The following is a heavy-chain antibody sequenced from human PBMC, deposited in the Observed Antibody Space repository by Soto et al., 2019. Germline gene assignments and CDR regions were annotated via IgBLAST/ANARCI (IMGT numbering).Heavy chain of an antibody. V-gene: IGHV4-59*08. Sequence: SETLSLTCTVSRGSISSYYWSWIRQPPGKGPEWIGYVYHSGTTNYNPSLESRVTISVDTSKNQFSLKLYSVTAADTAVYYCARHAAWDTAMVYFDYWGQGTLVTVSS. CDR1: RGSISSYY. D-gene: IGHD5-18*01. CDR3: ARHAAWDTAMVYFDY. CDR2: VYHSGTT. J-gene: IGHJ4*02.